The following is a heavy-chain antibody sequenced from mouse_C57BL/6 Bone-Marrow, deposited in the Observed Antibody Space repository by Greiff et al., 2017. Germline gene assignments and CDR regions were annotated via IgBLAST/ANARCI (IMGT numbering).Heavy chain of an antibody. CDR3: AITLFAY. CDR2: IHPSDSDT. J-gene: IGHJ3*01. Sequence: PGQGLEWIGRIHPSDSDTNYNQKFKGKATLTVDKSSSTAYMQLSSLTSEDSAVYYCAITLFAYWGQGTLVTVSA. V-gene: IGHV1-74*01.